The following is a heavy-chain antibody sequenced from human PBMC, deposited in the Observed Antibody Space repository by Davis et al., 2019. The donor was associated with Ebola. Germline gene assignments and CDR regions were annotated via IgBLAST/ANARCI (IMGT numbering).Heavy chain of an antibody. CDR3: AREATL. Sequence: MPSETLSLTCVVYGGSFSGFYWTWIRQPPGKGLEWIGEINYSGSTNYNPSLKSRVTISKDTSKNQFSLKLTSVTAADTAVYYCAREATLWGPGILVTVSS. J-gene: IGHJ4*02. V-gene: IGHV4-34*01. CDR1: GGSFSGFY. CDR2: INYSGST.